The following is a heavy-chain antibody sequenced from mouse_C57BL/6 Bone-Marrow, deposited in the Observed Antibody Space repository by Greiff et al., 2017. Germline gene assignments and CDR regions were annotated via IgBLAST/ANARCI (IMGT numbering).Heavy chain of an antibody. CDR3: ARPWDWYFDV. Sequence: EVKLVESGGGLVKPGGSLKLSCAASGFTFSDSGMHWVRQAPEKGLEWVAYISSGSSTIYYADTVKGRFTISRDNAKNTLFLQMTSLRSEDTAMYYCARPWDWYFDVWGTGTTVTVSS. J-gene: IGHJ1*03. CDR2: ISSGSSTI. V-gene: IGHV5-17*01. CDR1: GFTFSDSG.